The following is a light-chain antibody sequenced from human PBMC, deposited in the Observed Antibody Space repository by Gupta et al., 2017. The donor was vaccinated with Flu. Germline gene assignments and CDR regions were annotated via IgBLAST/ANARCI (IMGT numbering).Light chain of an antibody. V-gene: IGLV1-40*01. CDR1: ISNIGAGYD. J-gene: IGLJ3*02. CDR2: GNS. Sequence: QSVLTQPPSLSGAPGQRVTMSCAGSISNIGAGYDVHWYQQLPGTAPKLLIYGNSNRPSGVPDRFAGSKSGTSASLAITGLQAEDEADYDCQSHDSSLSGSVFGGGTKLTVL. CDR3: QSHDSSLSGSV.